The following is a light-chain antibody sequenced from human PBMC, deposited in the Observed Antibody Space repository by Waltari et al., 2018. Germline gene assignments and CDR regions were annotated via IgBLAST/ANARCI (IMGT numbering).Light chain of an antibody. CDR1: SSDVGRYEY. Sequence: SALPQPASVSGSPGQSITIYCTGTSSDVGRYEYVSWYQQHPGKAPKLIIYDVSKRPSGVSIRFSGSTSGYTASLTISGLQSEDEADYYCCSYTTTDTYVFGSGTNVTVL. J-gene: IGLJ1*01. CDR3: CSYTTTDTYV. V-gene: IGLV2-14*03. CDR2: DVS.